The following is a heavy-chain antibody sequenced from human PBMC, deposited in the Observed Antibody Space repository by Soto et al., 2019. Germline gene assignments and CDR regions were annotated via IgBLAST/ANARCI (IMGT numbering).Heavy chain of an antibody. CDR2: INHSGST. V-gene: IGHV4-34*01. D-gene: IGHD1-7*01. CDR3: ARRYNWNYGWFDP. J-gene: IGHJ5*02. Sequence: SETLSLTCAVYGGSFSGYYWSWIRQPPGKGLEWIGEINHSGSTSYNPSLKSRVTISVDTSKNQFSLKLSSVTAADTAVYYCARRYNWNYGWFDPWGQGTLVTVSS. CDR1: GGSFSGYY.